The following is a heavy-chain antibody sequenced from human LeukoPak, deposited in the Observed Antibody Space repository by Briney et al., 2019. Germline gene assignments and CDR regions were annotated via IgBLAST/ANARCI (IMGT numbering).Heavy chain of an antibody. V-gene: IGHV3-15*01. J-gene: IGHJ4*02. Sequence: ESGGSLRLSCAASGFTFSNAWMSWVRQAPGKGLEWVGRIKSKTDGGTTDYAAPVKGRFTISRDDSKNTLYLQMNSLKTEDTAVYYCTTDPGSYYEKHFDYWGQGTLVTVSS. CDR1: GFTFSNAW. D-gene: IGHD1-26*01. CDR2: IKSKTDGGTT. CDR3: TTDPGSYYEKHFDY.